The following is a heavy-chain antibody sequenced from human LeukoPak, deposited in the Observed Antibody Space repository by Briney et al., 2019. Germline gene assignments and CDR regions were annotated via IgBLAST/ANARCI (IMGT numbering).Heavy chain of an antibody. CDR3: GRGGIAAAARGIDY. CDR2: IYQDGHT. V-gene: IGHV4-30-2*01. D-gene: IGHD6-13*01. J-gene: IGHJ4*02. Sequence: SETLSLTCAVSGGSISSGGYSWSWIRQPPGKGLEWIGYIYQDGHTYYNPSLKSRVTISVDRSKTQFSLNLSSVTAADTAVYYCGRGGIAAAARGIDYWGQGTLVAVSS. CDR1: GGSISSGGYS.